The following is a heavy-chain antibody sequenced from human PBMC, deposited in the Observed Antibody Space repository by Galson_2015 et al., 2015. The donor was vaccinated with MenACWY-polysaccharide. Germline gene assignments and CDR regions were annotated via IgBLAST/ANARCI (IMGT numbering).Heavy chain of an antibody. CDR1: GSRFSHSG. J-gene: IGHJ3*02. V-gene: IGHV3-33*01. CDR3: AREGSRIVFHAFDT. Sequence: SLRLSCAASGSRFSHSGMHWVRQAPGKGLEWVAVIQYDGSKIVYADSVKGRFTISRDNSKNTLFLEMNSLGAEDTAVYYCAREGSRIVFHAFDTWGQGTMVTDSS. D-gene: IGHD2-15*01. CDR2: IQYDGSKI.